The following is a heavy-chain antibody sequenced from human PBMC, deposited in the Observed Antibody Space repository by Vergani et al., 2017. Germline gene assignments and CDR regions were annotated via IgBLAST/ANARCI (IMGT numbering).Heavy chain of an antibody. CDR3: AKGRGLMTSWVDFDY. CDR2: ISSSGSTI. J-gene: IGHJ4*02. Sequence: EVQLVESGGGLVQPGRSLRLSCAASGFTFSSYEMNWVRQAPGKGLEWVSYISSSGSTIYYADSVKGRFTISRDNAKNSLYLQMNSLRAEDTAVYYCAKGRGLMTSWVDFDYWGQGTLVTVSS. D-gene: IGHD2-15*01. V-gene: IGHV3-48*03. CDR1: GFTFSSYE.